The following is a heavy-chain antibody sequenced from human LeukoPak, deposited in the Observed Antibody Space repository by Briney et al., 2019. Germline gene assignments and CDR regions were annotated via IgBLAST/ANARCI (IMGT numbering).Heavy chain of an antibody. CDR1: GFTSSKYI. CDR2: ITNTDGAT. Sequence: GGSLRLSCAASGFTSSKYIMRWVRQAPGRGLEWVSTITNTDGATYYADSVKGRFTISRDNSKNTLYLQMNSLRAEDTAIYYCAKGFRYFDYWGQGTLVTVSS. D-gene: IGHD3-10*01. J-gene: IGHJ4*02. V-gene: IGHV3-23*01. CDR3: AKGFRYFDY.